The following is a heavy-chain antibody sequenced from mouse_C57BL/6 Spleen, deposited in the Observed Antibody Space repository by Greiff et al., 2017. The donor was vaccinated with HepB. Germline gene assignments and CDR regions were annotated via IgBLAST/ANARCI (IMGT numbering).Heavy chain of an antibody. V-gene: IGHV1-64*01. CDR1: SYTFTSYW. J-gene: IGHJ3*01. CDR3: ASLSTVGGAWFAY. Sequence: QVQLQQPGAELVKPGASVKLSCKASSYTFTSYWMHWVKQRPGQGLEWIGMIHPNSGSTNYNEKFKSKATLTVDKSSSTAYMQLSSLTSEDSAVYYCASLSTVGGAWFAYWGQGTLVTVSA. D-gene: IGHD1-1*01. CDR2: IHPNSGST.